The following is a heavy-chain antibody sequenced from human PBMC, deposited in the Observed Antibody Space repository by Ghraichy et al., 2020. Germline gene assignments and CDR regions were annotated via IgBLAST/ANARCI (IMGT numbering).Heavy chain of an antibody. Sequence: ASVKVSCKASGYTFTSYAMHWVRQAPGQRLEWMGWINAGNGNTKYSQKFQGRFTITRDTSASTAYMELSSLRSEETAVYYCAREILLNYYDSSGYYLAPNAFDIWGQGTMVTVSS. J-gene: IGHJ3*02. V-gene: IGHV1-3*01. CDR1: GYTFTSYA. CDR2: INAGNGNT. CDR3: AREILLNYYDSSGYYLAPNAFDI. D-gene: IGHD3-22*01.